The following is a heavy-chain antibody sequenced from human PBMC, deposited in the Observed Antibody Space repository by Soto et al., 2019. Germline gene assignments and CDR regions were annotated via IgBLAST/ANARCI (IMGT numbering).Heavy chain of an antibody. D-gene: IGHD1-1*01. Sequence: QVQLVQSGAEVKKPGSSVKVSCKASGGTFGTNAISWVRQAPGQGLEWMGNIIPLFGVTTYAQKFQGRVTITADTSTSTAYMEVRSLRSEDTAFYFCERETGTTALDSWGQGTLVSVSS. V-gene: IGHV1-69*09. CDR1: GGTFGTNA. CDR2: IIPLFGVT. CDR3: ERETGTTALDS. J-gene: IGHJ4*02.